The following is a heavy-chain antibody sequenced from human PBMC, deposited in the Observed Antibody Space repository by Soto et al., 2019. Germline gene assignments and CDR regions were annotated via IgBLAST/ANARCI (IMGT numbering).Heavy chain of an antibody. D-gene: IGHD2-15*01. J-gene: IGHJ4*02. CDR3: AGYCSGGSCDGVYYFDY. CDR1: GGSFSGYY. V-gene: IGHV4-34*01. Sequence: QVQLQQWGAGLLKPSETLSLTCAVYGGSFSGYYWSWIRQPPGKGLEWIGEINHSGSTNYNPSLKSRVTISVDTSKNQFSLKLSSVTAADTAVYYCAGYCSGGSCDGVYYFDYWGQGTLVTVSS. CDR2: INHSGST.